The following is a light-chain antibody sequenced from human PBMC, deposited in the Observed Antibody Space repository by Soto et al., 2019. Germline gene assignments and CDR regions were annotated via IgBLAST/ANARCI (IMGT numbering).Light chain of an antibody. CDR1: QIIGNY. CDR2: AAS. J-gene: IGKJ3*01. Sequence: DIQMTQSPSSLSASVGDRVTITCRASQIIGNYLNWYQQKPGKAPKFLIYAASTLQSGVPSRFSGSGSGTGFTLTINSLQPEDFATYYCQQTYNTPFTFGPGTKVDIK. CDR3: QQTYNTPFT. V-gene: IGKV1-39*01.